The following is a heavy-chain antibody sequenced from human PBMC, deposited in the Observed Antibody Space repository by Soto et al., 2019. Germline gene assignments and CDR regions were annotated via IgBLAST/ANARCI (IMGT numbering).Heavy chain of an antibody. CDR3: VRTAREGAVAPHWFDR. D-gene: IGHD2-21*02. V-gene: IGHV4-30-4*01. CDR2: VYYTGST. Sequence: PSESLSLTCTVCGASIRSTDYYWSWIRQAPGKGLEWIGYVYYTGSTYYNPSLMSRLTISVDTSKNQFSLKLTSVTAAETAVYYCVRTAREGAVAPHWFDRWGQGTQVTVSS. J-gene: IGHJ5*02. CDR1: GASIRSTDYY.